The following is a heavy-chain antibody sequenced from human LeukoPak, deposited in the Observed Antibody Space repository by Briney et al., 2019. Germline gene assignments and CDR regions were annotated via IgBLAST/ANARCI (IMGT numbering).Heavy chain of an antibody. Sequence: PGGSLRLSCAASGFTFNNYHMHWVRQAPGKGLEWVAVISYDGSNKYYADSVKGRFTISRDNSKNSLYLQMNSLRDEDTAVYYCARVLQALDYWGQGTLVTVSS. D-gene: IGHD4-11*01. V-gene: IGHV3-30*03. CDR3: ARVLQALDY. CDR1: GFTFNNYH. CDR2: ISYDGSNK. J-gene: IGHJ4*02.